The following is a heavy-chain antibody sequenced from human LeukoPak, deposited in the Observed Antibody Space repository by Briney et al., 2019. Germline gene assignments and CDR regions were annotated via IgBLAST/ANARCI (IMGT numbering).Heavy chain of an antibody. CDR1: GFTFSSYS. Sequence: PGGSLRLSCAASGFTFSSYSMNWVRQAPGKGLEWVSSISSSSSYIYYADSVKGRFTISRDNAKNSLYLQMNSLRAEDTAVYYCARFPYGSGSYYNPTPSYWGQGTLVTVSS. CDR2: ISSSSSYI. CDR3: ARFPYGSGSYYNPTPSY. J-gene: IGHJ4*02. V-gene: IGHV3-21*01. D-gene: IGHD3-10*01.